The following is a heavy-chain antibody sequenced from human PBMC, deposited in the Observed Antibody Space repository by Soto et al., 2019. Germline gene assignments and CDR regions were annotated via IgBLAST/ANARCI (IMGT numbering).Heavy chain of an antibody. CDR3: ARVVQGYYDSGDYWFDP. CDR2: IYYSGST. Sequence: PSETLSLTCAVYGGSFSGYYWSWIRQPPGKGLEWIGYIYYSGSTYYNPSLKSRVTISVDTSKNQFSLKLSSVTAADTAVYYCARVVQGYYDSGDYWFDPWGQGTLVTISS. D-gene: IGHD3-22*01. CDR1: GGSFSGYY. J-gene: IGHJ5*02. V-gene: IGHV4-30-4*08.